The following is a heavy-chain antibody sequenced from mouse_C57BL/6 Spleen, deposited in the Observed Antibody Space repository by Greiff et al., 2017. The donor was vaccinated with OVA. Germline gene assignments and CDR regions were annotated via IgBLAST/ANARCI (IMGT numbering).Heavy chain of an antibody. CDR2: IDPSDSYT. V-gene: IGHV1-69*01. CDR1: GYTFTSYW. Sequence: QVQLQQPGAELVMPGASVKLSCKASGYTFTSYWMHWVKQRPGQGLEWIGEIDPSDSYTNYNQKFKGKSTLTVDKSSSTAYMQLSSLTSEDSAVYYCAGGYSNCRWYFDVWGTGTTVTVSS. J-gene: IGHJ1*03. CDR3: AGGYSNCRWYFDV. D-gene: IGHD2-5*01.